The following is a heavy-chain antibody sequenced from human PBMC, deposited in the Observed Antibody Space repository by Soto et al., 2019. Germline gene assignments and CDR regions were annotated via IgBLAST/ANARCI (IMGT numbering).Heavy chain of an antibody. D-gene: IGHD3-10*01. Sequence: QVHLVQSGAEVKKPGASVNVSCKASGYIFTNYAIHWVRQAPGQRLEWMGRINAGAGNTRYSQNFQDRVTITRDTSARTAYMQLGSLTSEDSTLYFCARGSVSFDSWGQGTLVTVSS. V-gene: IGHV1-3*01. CDR3: ARGSVSFDS. J-gene: IGHJ4*02. CDR1: GYIFTNYA. CDR2: INAGAGNT.